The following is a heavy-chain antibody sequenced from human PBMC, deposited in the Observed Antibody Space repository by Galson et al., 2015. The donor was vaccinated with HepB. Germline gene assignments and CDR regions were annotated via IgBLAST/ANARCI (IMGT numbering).Heavy chain of an antibody. Sequence: SLRLSCAASGFTFSSYWMHWVRQVPGKGLVWVSRINSDGSYITYADSVKGRFTISRDNAKNTLYLQMNSPRSDDTALYYCARTRGAAAGIFDNWGQGSLVTVSS. J-gene: IGHJ4*02. CDR1: GFTFSSYW. V-gene: IGHV3-74*01. D-gene: IGHD6-13*01. CDR2: INSDGSYI. CDR3: ARTRGAAAGIFDN.